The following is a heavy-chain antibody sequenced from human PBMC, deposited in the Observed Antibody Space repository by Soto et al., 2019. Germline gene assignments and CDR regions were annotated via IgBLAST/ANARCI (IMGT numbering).Heavy chain of an antibody. CDR1: GFTFSSYW. V-gene: IGHV3-74*01. CDR2: INSDGSST. J-gene: IGHJ4*02. D-gene: IGHD2-15*01. CDR3: VRTSLVVAAATREDY. Sequence: EVQLVESGGGLVQPGGSLRLSCAASGFTFSSYWMHWVRQAPGKGLEWVSRINSDGSSTSYPDSVKGRFTISRDNAKNPLYLQMNSLRAEDTAVYYCVRTSLVVAAATREDYWCQGTLVTVSS.